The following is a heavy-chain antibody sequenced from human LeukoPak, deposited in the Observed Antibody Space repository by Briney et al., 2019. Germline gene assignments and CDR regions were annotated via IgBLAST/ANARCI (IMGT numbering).Heavy chain of an antibody. CDR2: IPGGNGTM. CDR3: AREGPDY. J-gene: IGHJ4*02. Sequence: GGSLRLSCVVSGFTFSTTGMNWVRQAPGKGLEWLSYIPGGNGTMHYADSVRGRFTISRDNAKNSLYLQMNNLRVEDTAIYYCAREGPDYWGQGTLVTVSS. CDR1: GFTFSTTG. V-gene: IGHV3-48*01.